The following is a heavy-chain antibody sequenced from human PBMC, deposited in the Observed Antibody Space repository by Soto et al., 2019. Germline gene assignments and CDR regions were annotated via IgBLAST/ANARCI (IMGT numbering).Heavy chain of an antibody. V-gene: IGHV1-3*01. D-gene: IGHD5-18*01. CDR2: INAGNGNT. J-gene: IGHJ3*02. CDR1: GYTFTSYA. CDR3: ARPSGYSYGLGAFDI. Sequence: QVPLVQSGAEVKKPGASVKVSCKASGYTFTSYAMHWVRQAPGQRLEWMGWINAGNGNTKYSQKFQGRVTITRDTSASTAYMELSSLRSEDTAVYYCARPSGYSYGLGAFDIWGQGTMVTVSS.